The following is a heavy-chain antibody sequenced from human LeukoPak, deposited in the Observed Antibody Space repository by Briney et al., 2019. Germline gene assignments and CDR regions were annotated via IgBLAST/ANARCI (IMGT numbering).Heavy chain of an antibody. J-gene: IGHJ4*02. CDR1: GFTFSSYA. Sequence: GGSLRLSCAASGFTFSSYAMHWVRQAPGKGLEWVAVISYDGSNKYYADSVKGRFTISRDNSKNTLYLQMNCLRAEDTAVYYCARDLGSESLWGQGTLVTVSS. D-gene: IGHD1-26*01. CDR3: ARDLGSESL. V-gene: IGHV3-30-3*01. CDR2: ISYDGSNK.